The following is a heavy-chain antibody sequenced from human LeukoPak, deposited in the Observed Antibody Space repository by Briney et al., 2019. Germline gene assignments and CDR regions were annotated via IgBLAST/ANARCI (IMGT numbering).Heavy chain of an antibody. CDR3: ARGIAARPTPYYYYYYYMDV. D-gene: IGHD6-6*01. CDR2: MNPNSGNT. J-gene: IGHJ6*03. V-gene: IGHV1-8*02. Sequence: EASVKVSCKASGYTFTSYGISWVRQATGQGLEWMGWMNPNSGNTGYAQKFQGRVTMTRNTSISTAYMELSSLRSEDTAVYYCARGIAARPTPYYYYYYYMDVWGKGTTVTVSS. CDR1: GYTFTSYG.